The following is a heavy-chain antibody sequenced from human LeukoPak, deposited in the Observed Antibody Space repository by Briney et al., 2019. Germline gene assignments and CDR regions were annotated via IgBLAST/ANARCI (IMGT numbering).Heavy chain of an antibody. CDR1: GFTFSSYA. V-gene: IGHV3-74*01. J-gene: IGHJ4*02. D-gene: IGHD3-16*01. Sequence: GGSLRLSCAASGFTFSSYAMSWVRQAPGKGLEWVSRIKSDGSSTSYAESVKGRFTISRDNAKNTVYVHMNSLRDEDTAVYYCARGGRYAYFLDYWGQGTLVTVSS. CDR3: ARGGRYAYFLDY. CDR2: IKSDGSST.